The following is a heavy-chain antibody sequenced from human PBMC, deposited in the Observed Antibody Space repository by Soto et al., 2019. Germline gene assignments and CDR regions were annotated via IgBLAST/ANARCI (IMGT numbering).Heavy chain of an antibody. CDR2: ITYSGVS. J-gene: IGHJ4*02. V-gene: IGHV4-31*03. CDR3: ARDSGESLRFFDY. D-gene: IGHD3-10*01. CDR1: GGSLSSGGSN. Sequence: LSLTCTVSGGSLSSGGSNWNWIRQHPGEGLEWIGYITYSGVSYSIPSLKSRVTMSVDTSKNQFSLRLASVTTADTAVYYCARDSGESLRFFDYWGQGTPVTVSS.